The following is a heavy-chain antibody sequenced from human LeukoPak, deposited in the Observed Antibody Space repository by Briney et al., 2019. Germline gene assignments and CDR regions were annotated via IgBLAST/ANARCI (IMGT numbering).Heavy chain of an antibody. D-gene: IGHD7-27*01. CDR2: ISGSGGST. J-gene: IGHJ4*02. CDR3: AKDLNWGLDY. CDR1: QFTFSSYA. V-gene: IGHV3-23*01. Sequence: PGGSLRLSCAASQFTFSSYAMSWVRQAPGKGLEWVSGISGSGGSTHYADSVKGRFTISRDNSKNTLYLQMNSLRADDTAVYYCAKDLNWGLDYWGQGTLVTVSS.